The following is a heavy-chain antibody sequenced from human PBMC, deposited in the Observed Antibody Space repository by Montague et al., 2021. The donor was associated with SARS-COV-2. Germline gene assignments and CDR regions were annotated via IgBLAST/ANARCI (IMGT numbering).Heavy chain of an antibody. J-gene: IGHJ3*02. D-gene: IGHD1-26*01. V-gene: IGHV2-70*01. CDR3: ARIWGATRGDAFDI. CDR1: GFSLSTSGMC. Sequence: PALVKPTQTLTLTCTLSGFSLSTSGMCVGWIRQPPGKALEWLALIDWDDDKYYSTSLKTRLTISKDTSKNQVVLTMTNMDPVDTATYYCARIWGATRGDAFDIWGQGTMVTVSS. CDR2: IDWDDDK.